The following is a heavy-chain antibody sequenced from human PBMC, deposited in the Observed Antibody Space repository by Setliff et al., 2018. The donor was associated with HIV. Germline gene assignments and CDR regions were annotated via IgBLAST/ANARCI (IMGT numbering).Heavy chain of an antibody. V-gene: IGHV4-4*09. CDR1: GGSINNHY. CDR2: IYISGTT. CDR3: ARLRGAYSGGPGGY. D-gene: IGHD4-4*01. Sequence: SETLSLTCTVSGGSINNHYWYWIRQPPGKRLEWIGYIYISGTTNYNPSLKNRVTMSLDTSKTQVSLRLTSVTAADTSLYYCARLRGAYSGGPGGYWGQGTLVTVSS. J-gene: IGHJ4*02.